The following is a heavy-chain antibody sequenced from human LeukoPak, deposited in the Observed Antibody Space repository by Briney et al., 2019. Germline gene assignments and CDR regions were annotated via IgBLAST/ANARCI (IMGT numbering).Heavy chain of an antibody. J-gene: IGHJ4*02. CDR2: IYYSGST. CDR3: ARGDIAVTFDY. D-gene: IGHD6-19*01. V-gene: IGHV4-59*01. Sequence: SETLSLTCTVSGGSISSYYWSWIRQPPGKGLEWIGYIYYSGSTNYNPSLKSRVTISVDMSKNQFSLKLSSVTAADTAVYYCARGDIAVTFDYWGQGTLVTVSS. CDR1: GGSISSYY.